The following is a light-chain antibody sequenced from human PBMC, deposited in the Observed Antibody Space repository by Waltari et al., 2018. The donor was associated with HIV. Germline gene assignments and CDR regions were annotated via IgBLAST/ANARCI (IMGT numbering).Light chain of an antibody. J-gene: IGLJ2*01. CDR2: DNN. CDR3: QSYDSRLSGSVV. CDR1: NSNIGAGFD. Sequence: QSALTQPPSVSGAPGQSVTISCSGSNSNIGAGFDVHWYQQVPGTAPRLLIYDNNNRPSWVPDRFSGSKSGTSASLAINGLQSEDEADYYCQSYDSRLSGSVVFGGGTKVTVL. V-gene: IGLV1-40*01.